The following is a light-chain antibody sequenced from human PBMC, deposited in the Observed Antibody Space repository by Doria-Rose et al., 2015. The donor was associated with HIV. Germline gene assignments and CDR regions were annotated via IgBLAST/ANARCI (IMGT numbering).Light chain of an antibody. V-gene: IGKV1-39*01. CDR1: QTVSTY. J-gene: IGKJ1*01. CDR2: AAS. Sequence: ASQTVSTYLTWFQQEPGKAPKLLIYAASRLRSGVPSRFSGSGSGTDLTLTISGLQPGDFATYYCQQTYSSPQWTCGPGTKVEMK. CDR3: QQTYSSPQWT.